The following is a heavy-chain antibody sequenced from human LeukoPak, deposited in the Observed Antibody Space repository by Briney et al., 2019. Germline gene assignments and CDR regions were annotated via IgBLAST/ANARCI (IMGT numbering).Heavy chain of an antibody. D-gene: IGHD5/OR15-5a*01. J-gene: IGHJ3*02. V-gene: IGHV4-4*02. Sequence: SGTLSLTCTVSGDSITTTHWWSWVRQSPGKGLEWIANAYHSDYTNYNPSLKGRATISVDKSKNQLSLKVISVTAADTAMYYCARGSKSTADAFDIWGQGTMVTVSS. CDR1: GDSITTTHW. CDR2: AYHSDYT. CDR3: ARGSKSTADAFDI.